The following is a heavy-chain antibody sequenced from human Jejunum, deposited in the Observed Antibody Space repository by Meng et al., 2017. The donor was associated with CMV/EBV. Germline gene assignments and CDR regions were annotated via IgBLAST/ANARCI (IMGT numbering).Heavy chain of an antibody. CDR1: GYRFTDYW. Sequence: SGYRFTDYWIGWVRPMPWKGLAWMGIIYPDASDTKYSPSIRGQVTISTDMSINTAYLQWRSLKVSDTALYYCARSPSGTFSPYYFDYWGQGTLVTVSS. V-gene: IGHV5-51*01. CDR2: IYPDASDT. CDR3: ARSPSGTFSPYYFDY. D-gene: IGHD2-2*01. J-gene: IGHJ4*02.